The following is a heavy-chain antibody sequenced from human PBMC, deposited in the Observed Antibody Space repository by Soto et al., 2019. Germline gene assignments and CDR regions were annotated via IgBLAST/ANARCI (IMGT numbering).Heavy chain of an antibody. V-gene: IGHV4-59*01. D-gene: IGHD4-17*01. CDR3: ARLTTVTQVDY. Sequence: SETLSLTCTVSGGSISSYYWSWIRQPPGKGLEWIGYIYYSGSTNYNPSLKSRVTISVDTSKNQFSLKLSPVTAADTAVYYCARLTTVTQVDYWGQGTLVTVSS. CDR1: GGSISSYY. CDR2: IYYSGST. J-gene: IGHJ4*02.